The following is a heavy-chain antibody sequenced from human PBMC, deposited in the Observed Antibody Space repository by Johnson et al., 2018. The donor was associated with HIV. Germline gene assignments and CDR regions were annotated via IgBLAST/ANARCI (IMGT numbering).Heavy chain of an antibody. D-gene: IGHD2-15*01. CDR3: AKDRWVGVGDAFDI. J-gene: IGHJ3*02. V-gene: IGHV3-66*01. CDR1: GFTVSGNY. Sequence: VQLVESGGGLIQPGGSLRLSCVVSGFTVSGNYISWVRQAPGKGLEWVAVIYSGGNTYYADSVKGRFTISRDNSKNTLYLQMNSLRAEDTAVYYCAKDRWVGVGDAFDIWGQGTMVTVSS. CDR2: IYSGGNT.